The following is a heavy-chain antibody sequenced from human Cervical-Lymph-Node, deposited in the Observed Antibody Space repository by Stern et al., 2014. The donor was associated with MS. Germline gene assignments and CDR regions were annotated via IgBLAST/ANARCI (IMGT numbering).Heavy chain of an antibody. CDR1: GGTFSKFP. Sequence: QVQLVQSGAEVTKPGSSVTVSCKASGGTFSKFPSSWVRQAPGQGLEWMGGIFPVFGTRTYVLECRGRVTITADVSTSTVYMELSSLRSDDTAVYYCALSSETSDRWDSLGYDLWGQGTLVTVSS. D-gene: IGHD1-14*01. J-gene: IGHJ5*02. CDR3: ALSSETSDRWDSLGYDL. CDR2: IFPVFGTR. V-gene: IGHV1-69*01.